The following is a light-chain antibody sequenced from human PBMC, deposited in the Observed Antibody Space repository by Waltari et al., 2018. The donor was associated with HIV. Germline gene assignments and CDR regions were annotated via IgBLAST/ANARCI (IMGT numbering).Light chain of an antibody. J-gene: IGLJ2*01. CDR3: SSFAGSRTHVV. CDR1: SSDVGGYNY. Sequence: QSALTQPPSVSGSPGQSVTISCTGTSSDVGGYNYVSWYQQHPAKAPKLMIYDVNKRPSGVPDRFSGSKSGNTASLTVSGLQAEDEADYYCSSFAGSRTHVVLGGGTKLTVL. V-gene: IGLV2-8*01. CDR2: DVN.